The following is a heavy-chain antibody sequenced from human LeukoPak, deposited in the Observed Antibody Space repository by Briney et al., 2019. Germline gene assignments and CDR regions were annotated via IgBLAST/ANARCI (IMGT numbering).Heavy chain of an antibody. CDR1: GNTFTGYY. CDR3: TIDPGVSPDPRRISPYTDS. Sequence: ASLKVSCKASGNTFTGYYMHWVRQPSGQRLEWSIWISPNSGGTNYAQKFQGSVTMTRHTSMRTAHMARSTLRSDGTAGHYCTIDPGVSPDPRRISPYTDSSVQATLVTGSS. D-gene: IGHD2-2*02. CDR2: ISPNSGGT. J-gene: IGHJ4*02. V-gene: IGHV1-2*02.